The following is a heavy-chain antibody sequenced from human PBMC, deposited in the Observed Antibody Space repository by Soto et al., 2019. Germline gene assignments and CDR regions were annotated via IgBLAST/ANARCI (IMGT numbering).Heavy chain of an antibody. CDR2: IYYLGST. D-gene: IGHD3-10*01. Sequence: SETLSLTCSVSGGSMSEYFWSWIRQSPGKGLEWIGYIYYLGSTDYNPSLKSRVTISVDTSKRQFSLGLTSVTAADTAVYYCARDGYDGSGSPYPAYWGPGTQVTVSS. V-gene: IGHV4-59*01. CDR1: GGSMSEYF. CDR3: ARDGYDGSGSPYPAY. J-gene: IGHJ4*02.